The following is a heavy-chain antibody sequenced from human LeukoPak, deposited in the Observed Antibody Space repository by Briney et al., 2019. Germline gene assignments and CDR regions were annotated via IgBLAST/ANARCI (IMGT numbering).Heavy chain of an antibody. CDR1: GYSISNGYY. V-gene: IGHV4-38-2*02. Sequence: PSETLSLACTVSGYSISNGYYWVWIRQPPGKGLEWIGYIYHSGSTYYNPSLQSRVSMSVDTSKNQFSLKMTSVTAADTAVYYCAREASYDRKKIDYWGQGTLVTVSS. CDR3: AREASYDRKKIDY. J-gene: IGHJ4*02. CDR2: IYHSGST. D-gene: IGHD2-8*01.